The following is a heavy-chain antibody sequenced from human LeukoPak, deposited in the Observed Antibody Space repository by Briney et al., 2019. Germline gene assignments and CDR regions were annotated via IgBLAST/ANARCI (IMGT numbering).Heavy chain of an antibody. CDR1: GGSISSSTYY. V-gene: IGHV4-39*01. Sequence: SETLSLTCTVSGGSISSSTYYWGWIRQPPAKGLEWIGGIYYSGSTYYNPSLKSRVTMSVDTSKNQFSLKLSSVTAADTAVYYCARHSTPLRFSNWFDPWGQGTLVTVSS. CDR2: IYYSGST. J-gene: IGHJ5*02. CDR3: ARHSTPLRFSNWFDP. D-gene: IGHD3-3*01.